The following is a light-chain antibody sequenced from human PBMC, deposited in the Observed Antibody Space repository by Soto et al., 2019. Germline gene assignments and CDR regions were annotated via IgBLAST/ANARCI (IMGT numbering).Light chain of an antibody. V-gene: IGLV2-11*01. CDR2: DVS. Sequence: QSVLTQPPSASGSPGQSVTIPCAGTSTDVGEYNYVSWYQQHPGKAPKLMIYDVSKRPSGVPDRFSGSKSGNTASLTISGLQAEDEADYYCCSYAGSYTEVFGGGTKLTVL. CDR1: STDVGEYNY. J-gene: IGLJ2*01. CDR3: CSYAGSYTEV.